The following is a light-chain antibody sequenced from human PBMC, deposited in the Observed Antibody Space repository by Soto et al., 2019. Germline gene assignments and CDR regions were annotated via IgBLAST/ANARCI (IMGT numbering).Light chain of an antibody. CDR1: ESVSSK. V-gene: IGKV3-11*01. CDR2: DAS. CDR3: QQRSDWPPIT. Sequence: EIVMTQSPATLSVSPGERATLSCRASESVSSKLVWYQKKPGQAPRLLIHDASNRATGIPARFSGSGSGTDFTLTISSLEPEDFAVYYCQQRSDWPPITFGQGTRLEIK. J-gene: IGKJ5*01.